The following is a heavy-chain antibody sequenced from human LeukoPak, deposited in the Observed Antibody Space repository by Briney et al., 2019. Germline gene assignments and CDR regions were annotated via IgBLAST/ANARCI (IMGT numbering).Heavy chain of an antibody. CDR1: GFTFSSYA. Sequence: QPGRSLRLSCAASGFTFSSYAMHWVRQAPGKGLEWVALISYDGSNKYYADSVKARFIISRDNSKNTVYLQMNSLRAEDTAVYYCASLQLTSPYYYYYYYMDVWGKGTTVTVSS. CDR3: ASLQLTSPYYYYYYYMDV. V-gene: IGHV3-30*04. D-gene: IGHD1-1*01. CDR2: ISYDGSNK. J-gene: IGHJ6*03.